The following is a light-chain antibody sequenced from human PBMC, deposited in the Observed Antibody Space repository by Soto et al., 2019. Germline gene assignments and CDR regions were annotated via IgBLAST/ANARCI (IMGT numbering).Light chain of an antibody. CDR3: CSYASSSSYV. CDR1: SSDVGGYNY. CDR2: EGT. V-gene: IGLV2-23*01. Sequence: QSVLTQPPSASGSPGQSVTISCTGTSSDVGGYNYVSWYQQHTAKAPKLLIYEGTQRPSGVSSRFSGSKSGNTASLTISGLQAEDEADYYCCSYASSSSYVFGTGTKVTVL. J-gene: IGLJ1*01.